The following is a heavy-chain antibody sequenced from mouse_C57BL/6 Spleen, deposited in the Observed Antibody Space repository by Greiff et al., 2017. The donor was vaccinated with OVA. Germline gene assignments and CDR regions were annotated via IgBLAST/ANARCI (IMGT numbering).Heavy chain of an antibody. CDR3: ARRVNYYGSSYEDYYAMDY. Sequence: EVKVVESGGDLVKPGGSLKLSCAASGFTFSSYGMSWVRQTPDKRLEWVATISSGGSYTYYPDSVKGRFTISRDNAKNTLYLQMSSLKSEETAMYYCARRVNYYGSSYEDYYAMDYWGQGTSVTVSS. CDR2: ISSGGSYT. J-gene: IGHJ4*01. D-gene: IGHD1-1*01. CDR1: GFTFSSYG. V-gene: IGHV5-6*02.